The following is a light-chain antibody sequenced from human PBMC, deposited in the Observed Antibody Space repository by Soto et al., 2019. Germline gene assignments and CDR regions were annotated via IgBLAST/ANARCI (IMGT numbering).Light chain of an antibody. CDR3: QQYNTNSRT. V-gene: IGKV1-5*03. CDR1: QSISDW. CDR2: KTS. J-gene: IGKJ1*01. Sequence: DIPMTQSPSTLSAAVGDRVTITCRASQSISDWLAWYQQKPGKAPNLLIYKTSSLKSGVPSRFSGSGSGTEFTLTISSLQPDDLATYFCQQYNTNSRTFGQGTKVEIK.